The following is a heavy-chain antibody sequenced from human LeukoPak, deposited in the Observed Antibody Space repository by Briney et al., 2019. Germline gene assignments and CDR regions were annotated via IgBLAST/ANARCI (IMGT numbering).Heavy chain of an antibody. CDR1: GFSVSNTY. Sequence: GGSLRLSCAASGFSVSNTYMSWVRQAPGEGLEWVSVIFRGEKTYYADSVKARFTISRDSSTNTVYLQMASLRAEDTAIYYCVKEVPGTTVYDWGQGTLVTVSS. D-gene: IGHD4-17*01. CDR3: VKEVPGTTVYD. V-gene: IGHV3-66*01. CDR2: IFRGEKT. J-gene: IGHJ4*02.